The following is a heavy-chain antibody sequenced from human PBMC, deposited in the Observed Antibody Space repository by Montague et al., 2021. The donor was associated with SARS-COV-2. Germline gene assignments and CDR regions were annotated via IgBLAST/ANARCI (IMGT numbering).Heavy chain of an antibody. J-gene: IGHJ4*02. D-gene: IGHD3-10*01. CDR3: VRPLWFGDSDYYFDS. CDR2: IKPDGTST. CDR1: GLTFRSYW. Sequence: SLRLSCAASGLTFRSYWMHWVRQVPGRGLVWVSRIKPDGTSTNYAASVQGRFTISRDNAKNTLSLQMNNLRAEDTAIYYCVRPLWFGDSDYYFDSWGQGTLVTVSS. V-gene: IGHV3-74*01.